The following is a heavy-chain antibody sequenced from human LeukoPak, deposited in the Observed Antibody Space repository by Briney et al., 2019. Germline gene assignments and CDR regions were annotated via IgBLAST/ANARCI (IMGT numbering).Heavy chain of an antibody. CDR3: ARLNCDDDCHNSIY. V-gene: IGHV1-46*01. Sequence: ASVKVSCKASGYSFTSHYMHWVRQAPGQGLEWMGLINPSGSSTLYAQNFQGRVTMTRDTSTNTVYMEVTSLTSDDTAVYYCARLNCDDDCHNSIYWGQGTLITVSS. D-gene: IGHD2-21*01. J-gene: IGHJ4*02. CDR2: INPSGSST. CDR1: GYSFTSHY.